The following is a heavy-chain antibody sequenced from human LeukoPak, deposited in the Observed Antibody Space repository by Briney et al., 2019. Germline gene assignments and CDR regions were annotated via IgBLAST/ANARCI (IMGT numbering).Heavy chain of an antibody. CDR3: ARDDCSSTSCYMGGWFDP. Sequence: SQTLSLTCTVSGGSISSGSYYWSWIRQPAGKGLEWIGRIYTSGSTNYNPSLKSRVTISVDTSKNQFSLKLSSVTAADTAVYYCARDDCSSTSCYMGGWFDPWGQGTLVTVSS. D-gene: IGHD2-2*01. J-gene: IGHJ5*02. V-gene: IGHV4-61*02. CDR1: GGSISSGSYY. CDR2: IYTSGST.